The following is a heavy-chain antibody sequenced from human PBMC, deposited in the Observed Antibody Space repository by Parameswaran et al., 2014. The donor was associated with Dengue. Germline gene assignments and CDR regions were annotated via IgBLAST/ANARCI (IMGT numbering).Heavy chain of an antibody. V-gene: IGHV3-9*01. J-gene: IGHJ5*02. CDR3: AKDQSSSWYDNWFDP. D-gene: IGHD6-13*01. Sequence: WIRQPPGKGLEWVSGISWDSTSVGYADSVKGRFTISRDNAKNSLYLQMTSLRAEDTALYYCAKDQSSSWYDNWFDPWGQGTLVTVSS. CDR2: ISWDSTSV.